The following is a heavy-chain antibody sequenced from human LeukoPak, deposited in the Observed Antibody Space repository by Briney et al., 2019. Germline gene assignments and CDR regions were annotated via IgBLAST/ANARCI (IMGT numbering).Heavy chain of an antibody. J-gene: IGHJ4*02. CDR2: IYSDGNT. CDR1: GFTFSNYA. D-gene: IGHD1-14*01. V-gene: IGHV3-53*01. Sequence: GGSLRLSCAASGFTFSNYAMTWIRQAPGKGLEWVSVIYSDGNTKYADSVQGRFTISRDNSKNTLYLEMNSLSPDDTAVYYCARGVEPLAANTLAYWGQGTLVTVSS. CDR3: ARGVEPLAANTLAY.